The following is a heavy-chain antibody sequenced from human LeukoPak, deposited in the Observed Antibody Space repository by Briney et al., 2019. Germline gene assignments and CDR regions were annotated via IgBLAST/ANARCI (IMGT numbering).Heavy chain of an antibody. D-gene: IGHD3-10*01. CDR1: GYTFTSCY. CDR2: INPSGGST. V-gene: IGHV1-46*01. Sequence: ASVKVSCKASGYTFTSCYMHWVRQAPGQGLEWMGIINPSGGSTSYAQKFQGRVTMTRDTSTSTVYMELSSLRPEDTAVYYCARDSEGSDAFDIWGQGTMATVSS. J-gene: IGHJ3*02. CDR3: ARDSEGSDAFDI.